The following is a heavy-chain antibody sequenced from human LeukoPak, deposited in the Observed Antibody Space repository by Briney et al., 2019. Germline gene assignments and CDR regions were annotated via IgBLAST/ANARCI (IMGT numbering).Heavy chain of an antibody. V-gene: IGHV4-39*01. CDR2: MYYIGST. Sequence: SETLSLTCTVSGGSLSSSSYYWGWIRQPPGKGLEWIGSMYYIGSTYYNPSPKSRVTISVDTSKNQFSLKLSSVTAADTAVYYCARVPTVPFFDYRGQGTLVTVSS. D-gene: IGHD4-17*01. J-gene: IGHJ4*02. CDR1: GGSLSSSSYY. CDR3: ARVPTVPFFDY.